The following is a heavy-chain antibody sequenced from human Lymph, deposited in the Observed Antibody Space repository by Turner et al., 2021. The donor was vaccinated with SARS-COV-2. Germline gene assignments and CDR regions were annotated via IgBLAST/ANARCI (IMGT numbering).Heavy chain of an antibody. CDR2: ISGDGGGT. D-gene: IGHD2-15*01. Sequence: GEYGGGVVQPGGSLRLSCAASGFTFDDYAMHWVRQAPGKGLEWVSLISGDGGGTYYADSVKGRFTISRDNSKNSLSLQMNSLRAEDPALYYCAKDPGYCSGGSCYSRTYFDFLGQGTLVTVSA. V-gene: IGHV3-43*02. J-gene: IGHJ4*02. CDR1: GFTFDDYA. CDR3: AKDPGYCSGGSCYSRTYFDF.